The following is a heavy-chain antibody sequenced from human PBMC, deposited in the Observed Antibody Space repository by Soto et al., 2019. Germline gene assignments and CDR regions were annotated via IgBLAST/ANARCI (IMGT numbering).Heavy chain of an antibody. D-gene: IGHD3-10*01. CDR1: GGSISSYY. J-gene: IGHJ6*02. CDR2: IYTSGST. CDR3: ARARRITMVRGARRYYGMDV. V-gene: IGHV4-4*07. Sequence: SETLSLTCTVSGGSISSYYWSWIRQPAGKGLEWIGRIYTSGSTNYNPSLKSRVTISVDTSKNQFSLKLSSVTAADTAVYYCARARRITMVRGARRYYGMDVWGQGTTVTVSS.